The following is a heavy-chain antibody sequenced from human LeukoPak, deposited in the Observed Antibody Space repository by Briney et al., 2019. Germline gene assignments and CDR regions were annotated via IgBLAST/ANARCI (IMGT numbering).Heavy chain of an antibody. Sequence: PSETLSLTCTVSGGSISSGGYYWSWIRQHPGKGLEWIGYIYYSGSTYYNPSLKSRVTISVDTSKNQFSLKLSSVTAADTAVYYCARFGIAAAGLDYWGQGTLVTVSS. CDR2: IYYSGST. CDR1: GGSISSGGYY. V-gene: IGHV4-31*03. D-gene: IGHD6-13*01. J-gene: IGHJ4*02. CDR3: ARFGIAAAGLDY.